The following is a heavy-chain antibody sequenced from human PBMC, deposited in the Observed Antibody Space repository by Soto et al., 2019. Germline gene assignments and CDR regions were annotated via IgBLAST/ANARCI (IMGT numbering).Heavy chain of an antibody. Sequence: EVQLLQSGGGLVQPGGSLRLSCAASRFTFSSYAMSWVRQAPGKGLEWVSGISGSGGSTYYAVSVKGRFTISRDNSRNTLYLQMNSLRAEDTAVYYCAKRYCSGGRCYNYFDYWGQGTLVTVSS. V-gene: IGHV3-23*01. D-gene: IGHD2-15*01. CDR1: RFTFSSYA. J-gene: IGHJ4*02. CDR3: AKRYCSGGRCYNYFDY. CDR2: ISGSGGST.